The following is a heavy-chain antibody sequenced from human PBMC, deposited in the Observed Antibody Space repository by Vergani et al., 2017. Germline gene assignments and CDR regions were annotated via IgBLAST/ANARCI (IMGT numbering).Heavy chain of an antibody. J-gene: IGHJ4*02. V-gene: IGHV3-30-3*01. CDR1: GFTFSSYA. D-gene: IGHD5-24*01. Sequence: QVQLVESGGGVVQPGRSLRLSCAASGFTFSSYAMHWVRLAPGKGLEWVAVISYDGSNKYYADSVKGRFTISRDNSKNTLYLQMNSLRAEDTAVYYCARDGGMATITYYWGQGTLVTVSS. CDR2: ISYDGSNK. CDR3: ARDGGMATITYY.